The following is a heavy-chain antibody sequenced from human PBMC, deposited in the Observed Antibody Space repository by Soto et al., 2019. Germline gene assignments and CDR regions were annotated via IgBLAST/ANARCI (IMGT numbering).Heavy chain of an antibody. CDR3: ARRLYGDYDY. J-gene: IGHJ4*02. CDR2: ISTYNGNT. CDR1: GYSFTTSG. V-gene: IGHV1-18*01. Sequence: QAQLVQSGAAVKEPGASVKVSCKASGYSFTTSGITWVRQAPGQALEWMGWISTYNGNTNYAQKLQDRVTLTTDTSTSTAYMELRSLRSDDTAVYYCARRLYGDYDYWGQGPLVTVAS. D-gene: IGHD4-17*01.